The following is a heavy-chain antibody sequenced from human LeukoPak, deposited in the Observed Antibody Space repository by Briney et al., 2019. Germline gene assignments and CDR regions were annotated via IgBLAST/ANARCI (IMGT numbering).Heavy chain of an antibody. D-gene: IGHD1-1*01. CDR3: TSLSTVAAGVDY. Sequence: GGSLRLSCAASGFTFSSYWMHWVRQAPGKGLVWVSRINSDGSSTTYADSVKGRFTISRDNAKNTLYLQMNSLRAEGTAVYYCTSLSTVAAGVDYWGQGTLVTVSS. V-gene: IGHV3-74*01. CDR2: INSDGSST. J-gene: IGHJ4*02. CDR1: GFTFSSYW.